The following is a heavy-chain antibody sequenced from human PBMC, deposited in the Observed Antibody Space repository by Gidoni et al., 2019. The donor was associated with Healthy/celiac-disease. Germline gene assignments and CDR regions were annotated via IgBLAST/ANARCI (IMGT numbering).Heavy chain of an antibody. D-gene: IGHD2-2*02. J-gene: IGHJ6*02. CDR2: ISSSSSYI. V-gene: IGHV3-21*01. CDR3: ARDHYFPDVGIVVVPAAIRDNYGMDV. CDR1: GFTFSSYS. Sequence: EVQLVESGGGLVKPGGSLRLSCAASGFTFSSYSMNWVRQAPGKGLEWVSSISSSSSYIYYADSVKGRFTISRDNAKNSLYLQMNSLRAEDTAVYYCARDHYFPDVGIVVVPAAIRDNYGMDVWGQGTTVTVSS.